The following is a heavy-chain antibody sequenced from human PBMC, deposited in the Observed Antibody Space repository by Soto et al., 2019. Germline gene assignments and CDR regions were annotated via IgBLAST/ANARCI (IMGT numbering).Heavy chain of an antibody. V-gene: IGHV4-34*01. J-gene: IGHJ5*02. D-gene: IGHD2-2*02. CDR3: ARGHTEEYCSSTSCYSGSVDP. Sequence: SETLSLTCAVYGGSFSGYYWSWIRQPPGKGLEWIGEINHSGSTNYNPSLKSRVTISVDTSKNQFSLKLSSVTAADTAVYYCARGHTEEYCSSTSCYSGSVDPWGQGTLVTVSS. CDR1: GGSFSGYY. CDR2: INHSGST.